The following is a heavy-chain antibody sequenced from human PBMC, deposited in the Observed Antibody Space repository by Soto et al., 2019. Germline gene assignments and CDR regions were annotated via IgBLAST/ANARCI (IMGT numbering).Heavy chain of an antibody. J-gene: IGHJ5*02. CDR3: ARHTSYYDSGGYFNWFDP. D-gene: IGHD3-22*01. CDR2: IYYSGST. Sequence: PSETLSLTCTVSGGSISSYYWSWIRQPPGKGLEWIGYIYYSGSTNYNPSLKSRVTISVDTSKNQFSLKLNSVTAADTAVYYCARHTSYYDSGGYFNWFDPWGQGTLVTVSS. CDR1: GGSISSYY. V-gene: IGHV4-59*08.